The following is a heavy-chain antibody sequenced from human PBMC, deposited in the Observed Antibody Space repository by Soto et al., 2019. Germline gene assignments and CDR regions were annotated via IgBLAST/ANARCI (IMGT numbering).Heavy chain of an antibody. J-gene: IGHJ5*02. CDR1: GGSFSGYY. Sequence: SETLSLTCAVYGGSFSGYYWSWIRQPPGKGLEWIGEINHSGSTNYNPSLKSRVTISVDTSKNQFSLKLSSVTAADTAVYYCARGCSSSSCYMGNWFDPWGQGTLVTVCS. CDR3: ARGCSSSSCYMGNWFDP. CDR2: INHSGST. V-gene: IGHV4-34*01. D-gene: IGHD2-2*02.